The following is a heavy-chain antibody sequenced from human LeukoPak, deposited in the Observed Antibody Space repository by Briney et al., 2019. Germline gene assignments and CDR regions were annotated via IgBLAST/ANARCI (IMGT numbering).Heavy chain of an antibody. V-gene: IGHV3-30*18. CDR3: AKDIYRPTGKWFGVPGDY. CDR1: GFTFSSYW. D-gene: IGHD3-10*01. J-gene: IGHJ4*02. CDR2: ISYDGSNK. Sequence: GGSLRLSCAASGFTFSSYWMHWVRQAPGKGLEWVAVISYDGSNKYYADSVKGRFTISRDNSKNTLYLQMNSLRAEDTAVYYCAKDIYRPTGKWFGVPGDYWGQGTLVTVSS.